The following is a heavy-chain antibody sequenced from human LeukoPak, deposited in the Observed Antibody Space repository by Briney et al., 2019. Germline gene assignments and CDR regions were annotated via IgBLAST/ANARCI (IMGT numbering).Heavy chain of an antibody. CDR1: GFTFSDYY. CDR3: AKGPRGVINDALDI. CDR2: ISASSTYI. D-gene: IGHD2-21*01. Sequence: GGSLRLSCAASGFTFSDYYMSWIRQAPGKGLEWVSYISASSTYIYDAASLKGRFTISRDNAKNSLYLQMNSLRVEDTAVYYCAKGPRGVINDALDIWGQGTMVTVSS. J-gene: IGHJ3*02. V-gene: IGHV3-11*05.